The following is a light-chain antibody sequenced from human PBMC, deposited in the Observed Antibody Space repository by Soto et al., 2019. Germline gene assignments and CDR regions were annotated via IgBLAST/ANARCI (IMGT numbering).Light chain of an antibody. J-gene: IGKJ1*01. CDR1: QSVNSK. CDR3: QQYVSSPWA. V-gene: IGKV3-20*01. CDR2: GAS. Sequence: EIVLTQSPGTLSLSTGERATLSCRASQSVNSKLAWYQQKPGQSPRLLIYGASRRATGIPDRFTGSGSGTDFTLTISRLEPEDFAVYYCQQYVSSPWAFGQGTKVDIK.